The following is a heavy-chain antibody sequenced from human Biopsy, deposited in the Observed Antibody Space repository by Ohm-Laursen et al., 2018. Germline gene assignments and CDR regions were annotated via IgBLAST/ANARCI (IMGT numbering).Heavy chain of an antibody. CDR2: VYYTGST. J-gene: IGHJ2*01. CDR1: GDSISSYY. D-gene: IGHD3-22*01. V-gene: IGHV4-59*01. CDR3: ARDRGYYSDRTVPGYFDL. Sequence: SETLSLTCTVSGDSISSYYWSWIRQPPGKGLHWIGYVYYTGSTDYNPSLQSRVTISVDTSKNQFSLRLRSVTPADTAIYYCARDRGYYSDRTVPGYFDLWGRGTLVTVSS.